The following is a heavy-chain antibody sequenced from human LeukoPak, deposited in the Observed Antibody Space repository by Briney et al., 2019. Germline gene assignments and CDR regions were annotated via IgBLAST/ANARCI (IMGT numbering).Heavy chain of an antibody. J-gene: IGHJ6*02. CDR1: GYTFTSYG. D-gene: IGHD3-10*01. Sequence: ASVKVSCKASGYTFTSYGISWVRQAPGQGLEWMGWISAYNGNTNYAQKLQGRVTMTTDTSTSTAYMELRSLRSDDTAVYYCARDLRLFGEFGYGMDVWGQGTTVTVSS. V-gene: IGHV1-18*01. CDR3: ARDLRLFGEFGYGMDV. CDR2: ISAYNGNT.